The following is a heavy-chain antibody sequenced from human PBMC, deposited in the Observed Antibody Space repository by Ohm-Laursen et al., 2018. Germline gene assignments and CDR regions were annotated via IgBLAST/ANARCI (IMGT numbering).Heavy chain of an antibody. CDR1: GYTFTSYY. CDR2: INPSGGST. Sequence: GSSVKVSCKSSGYTFTSYYMHWVRHAPGQGLEWMGIINPSGGSTSYAQKFQGRVTMTRDTSTSTVYMELSSLRSEDTALYYCAKVSGAARWWYFDLWGRGTLVTVSS. V-gene: IGHV1-46*01. D-gene: IGHD3-3*01. CDR3: AKVSGAARWWYFDL. J-gene: IGHJ2*01.